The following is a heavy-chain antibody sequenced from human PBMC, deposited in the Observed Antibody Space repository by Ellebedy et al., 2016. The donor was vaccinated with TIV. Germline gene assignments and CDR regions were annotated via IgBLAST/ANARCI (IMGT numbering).Heavy chain of an antibody. CDR2: VRNPGHGYTT. CDR1: DFTLSDHF. CDR3: VRAGGYCSRGSCYSYYFDD. Sequence: GESLKISXVASDFTLSDHFMDWVRQAPGKGLERVGRVRNPGHGYTTVYAPSVEGRFTISRDDSKNSLYLQMNSLKTEDTAVYYCVRAGGYCSRGSCYSYYFDDWGQGALVTVSS. V-gene: IGHV3-72*01. D-gene: IGHD2-15*01. J-gene: IGHJ4*02.